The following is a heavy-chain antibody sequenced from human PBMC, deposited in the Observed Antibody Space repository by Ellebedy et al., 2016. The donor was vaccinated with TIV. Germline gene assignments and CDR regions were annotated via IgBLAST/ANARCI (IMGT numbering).Heavy chain of an antibody. V-gene: IGHV4-34*01. J-gene: IGHJ4*02. D-gene: IGHD3-10*01. CDR1: GGSISSYY. CDR2: INHSGST. Sequence: MPSETLSLTCTVSGGSISSYYWSWIRQPPGKGLEWIGEINHSGSTNYNPSLTSRVTVSVDTAKNQFSLKLSSVTAADTAVYYCVRGPPMAGVGPRGDFWGRGTLVTVSS. CDR3: VRGPPMAGVGPRGDF.